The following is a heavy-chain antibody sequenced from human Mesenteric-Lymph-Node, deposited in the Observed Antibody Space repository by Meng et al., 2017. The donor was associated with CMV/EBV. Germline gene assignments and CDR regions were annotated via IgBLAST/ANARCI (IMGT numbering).Heavy chain of an antibody. Sequence: RGSLRLSCAASGFTFSDYGMHWVRQAPGRGLEWVAVIWYDGSYKYYADSVEGRFTISRDNSKNTLYLQMNSLRGEDTAVYYCAKRGVGRFYYAMDVWGQGTTVTVSS. CDR1: GFTFSDYG. V-gene: IGHV3-33*06. J-gene: IGHJ6*02. D-gene: IGHD3-3*01. CDR2: IWYDGSYK. CDR3: AKRGVGRFYYAMDV.